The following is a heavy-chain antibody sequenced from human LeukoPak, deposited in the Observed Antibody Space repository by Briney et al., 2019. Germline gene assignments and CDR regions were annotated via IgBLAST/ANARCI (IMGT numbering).Heavy chain of an antibody. D-gene: IGHD3-16*02. V-gene: IGHV4-59*01. CDR3: ARRYRGFFDY. CDR1: GGSPSSYF. Sequence: PSETLSLTCTVSGGSPSSYFWSWIRLSPGKGLEWIGYIYSSGSTNYNPSLRSRVTISVDTSERQFSLKVNSVTAADTAVYYCARRYRGFFDYWGQGILVTVSS. CDR2: IYSSGST. J-gene: IGHJ4*02.